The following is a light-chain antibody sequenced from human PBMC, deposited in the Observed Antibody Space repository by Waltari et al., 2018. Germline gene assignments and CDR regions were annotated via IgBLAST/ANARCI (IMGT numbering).Light chain of an antibody. J-gene: IGKJ1*01. CDR1: QSVLYSSKNKKY. V-gene: IGKV4-1*01. CDR2: WAS. CDR3: QQYYSTPRT. Sequence: DIVMTQSPDSLAVSLGERATINCKSRQSVLYSSKNKKYLAWYQQKPGQPPKLLIYWASTRESGVPDRFSGSGSGTDFTLTISSLQAEDVAVYYCQQYYSTPRTFGQGTKVEIK.